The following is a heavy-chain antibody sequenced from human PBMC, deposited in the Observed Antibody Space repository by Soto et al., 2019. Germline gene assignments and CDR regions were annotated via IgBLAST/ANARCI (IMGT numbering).Heavy chain of an antibody. CDR1: GYTFTSYG. V-gene: IGHV1-18*04. J-gene: IGHJ4*02. D-gene: IGHD4-4*01. CDR2: ISAYNGNT. Sequence: ASVKVSCKASGYTFTSYGISWVRQAPGQGLEWMGWISAYNGNTNYAQKLQGRVTMTTDTSTSTAYMELRSLRSDDTAVYYCARSWNDYGTYGAFDYWGQGTRVTVSS. CDR3: ARSWNDYGTYGAFDY.